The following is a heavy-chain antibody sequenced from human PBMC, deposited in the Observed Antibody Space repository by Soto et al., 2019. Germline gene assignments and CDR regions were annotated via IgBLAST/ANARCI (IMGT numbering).Heavy chain of an antibody. D-gene: IGHD4-17*01. V-gene: IGHV3-13*01. Sequence: VQLVESGGGLVQPGGSLRLSCAASGFTFSSYDMHWVRQATGKGLEWVSAIGTAGDTYYPGSVKGRFTISRENAKNSLYLQMNSLRAGDTAVYYCARGNDYGWYFDLWGRGTLVTVSS. CDR2: IGTAGDT. CDR1: GFTFSSYD. CDR3: ARGNDYGWYFDL. J-gene: IGHJ2*01.